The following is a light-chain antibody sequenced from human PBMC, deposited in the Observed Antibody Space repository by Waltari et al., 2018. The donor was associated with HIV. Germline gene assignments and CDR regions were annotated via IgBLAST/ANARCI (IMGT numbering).Light chain of an antibody. CDR1: QTINNN. V-gene: IGKV3-15*01. J-gene: IGKJ2*01. Sequence: EKVMTQSPATLSVSPGEIATLSCRANQTINNNLAWYQQKPGQAPQLLIYGASTRAAGVPYRFSGSGSGTEFTLTITSLQSEDLAIYYCQQHNNWPQTFGQGTKVEIK. CDR3: QQHNNWPQT. CDR2: GAS.